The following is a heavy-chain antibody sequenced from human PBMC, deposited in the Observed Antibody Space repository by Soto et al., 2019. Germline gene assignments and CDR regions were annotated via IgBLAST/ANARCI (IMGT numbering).Heavy chain of an antibody. CDR3: ARVKPIRYSSSSRYYYYGMDV. D-gene: IGHD6-6*01. J-gene: IGHJ6*02. CDR2: IIPIFGTA. Sequence: SVKVSCKASGGTFSSYAISWVRQAPGQGLEWMGGIIPIFGTANYAQKFQGRVTITADESTSTAYMELSSLRSEDTAVYYCARVKPIRYSSSSRYYYYGMDVWGQGTTVTVSS. CDR1: GGTFSSYA. V-gene: IGHV1-69*13.